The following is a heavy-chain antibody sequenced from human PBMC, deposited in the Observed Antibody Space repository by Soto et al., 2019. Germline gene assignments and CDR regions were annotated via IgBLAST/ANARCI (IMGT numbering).Heavy chain of an antibody. CDR2: IYWDDDK. CDR1: AFSLSTGGVG. J-gene: IGHJ6*02. CDR3: IQSRCGGDCLQSYASYYYYGMYV. D-gene: IGHD2-21*02. Sequence: SGPTLVNPTQTLTLTCTFSAFSLSTGGVGVGWIRQPPGKALEWLALIYWDDDKRYSPSLRSRLTITKDTPKNQVVLTMTNMDPVDTATYYCIQSRCGGDCLQSYASYYYYGMYVWGQGT. V-gene: IGHV2-5*02.